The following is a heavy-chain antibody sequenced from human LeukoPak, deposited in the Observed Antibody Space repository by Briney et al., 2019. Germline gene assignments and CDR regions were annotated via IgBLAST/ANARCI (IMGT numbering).Heavy chain of an antibody. Sequence: HAGRSLRLSCAASGFTFSSYGMHWVRQAPGKGLEWVAVISYDGSNKYYADSVKGRFTISRDNSKNTLYLQMNSLRAEDTAVYYCTKAVGYSYGYFDYWGQGTLVTVSS. CDR1: GFTFSSYG. D-gene: IGHD5-18*01. V-gene: IGHV3-30*18. J-gene: IGHJ4*02. CDR3: TKAVGYSYGYFDY. CDR2: ISYDGSNK.